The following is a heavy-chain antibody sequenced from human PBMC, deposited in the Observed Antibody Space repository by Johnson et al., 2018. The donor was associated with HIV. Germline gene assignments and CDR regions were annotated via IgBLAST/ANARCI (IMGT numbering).Heavy chain of an antibody. Sequence: QVQLVESGGGVVQPGRSLRLSCAASGFTFRSNGMHWVRQAPGKGLEWVTFIQYDGSDKSYADSVKGRFTVSRDNSKNTLYLQMNSLRGEDTAMYYCAKDGGRWSYSFDVWGQGTMVSVSS. CDR1: GFTFRSNG. CDR2: IQYDGSDK. D-gene: IGHD3-16*01. V-gene: IGHV3-30*02. J-gene: IGHJ3*01. CDR3: AKDGGRWSYSFDV.